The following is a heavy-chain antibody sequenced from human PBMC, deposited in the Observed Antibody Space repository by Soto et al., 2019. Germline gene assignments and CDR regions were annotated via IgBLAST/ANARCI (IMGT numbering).Heavy chain of an antibody. Sequence: PGGSLRLSCAASGFTFSSYGMHWVRQAPGKGLEWVAVIWYDGSNKYYADSVKGRFTISRDNSKNTLYLQMNSLRAEDTAVYYCAKDVRYMVRGVIWPDAFDIWGQGTMVTVSS. V-gene: IGHV3-33*06. CDR3: AKDVRYMVRGVIWPDAFDI. D-gene: IGHD3-10*01. J-gene: IGHJ3*02. CDR1: GFTFSSYG. CDR2: IWYDGSNK.